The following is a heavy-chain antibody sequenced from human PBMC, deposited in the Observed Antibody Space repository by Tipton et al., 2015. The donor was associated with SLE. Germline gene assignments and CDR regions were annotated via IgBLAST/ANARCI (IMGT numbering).Heavy chain of an antibody. CDR3: ARSGPYWNYGHYFDY. Sequence: TLSLTCAVSGGSISSSNWWSWVRQPPGKGLEWIGEIYHSGSTNYNPSLKSRVTISVDKSKNQFSLKLSSVTAADTAVYYCARSGPYWNYGHYFDYWGQGILVTVSS. CDR2: IYHSGST. CDR1: GGSISSSNW. V-gene: IGHV4-4*02. J-gene: IGHJ4*02. D-gene: IGHD1-7*01.